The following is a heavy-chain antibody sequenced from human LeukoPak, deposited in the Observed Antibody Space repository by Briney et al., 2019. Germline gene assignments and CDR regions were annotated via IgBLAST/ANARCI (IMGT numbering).Heavy chain of an antibody. J-gene: IGHJ4*02. CDR3: ATRNSFGNDY. V-gene: IGHV3-74*01. CDR2: IDTDGSTT. D-gene: IGHD5-18*01. Sequence: GGSLRLSCAASGFTFSRFWMHWVRHPPGKGLVWVSRIDTDGSTTTYADSVKGRFTISRDNAKNTVYLQINSLRAEDTAVYYCATRNSFGNDYWGQGGLVTVSS. CDR1: GFTFSRFW.